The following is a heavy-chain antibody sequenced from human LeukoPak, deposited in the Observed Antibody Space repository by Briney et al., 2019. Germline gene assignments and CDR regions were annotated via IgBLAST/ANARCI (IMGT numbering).Heavy chain of an antibody. CDR2: ISYDGSQK. CDR3: AKSPGTDHYFHY. Sequence: PGGSLRLSCAASGFSFSTYGLHWVRQAPGKGLEWVAVISYDGSQKYYADSVEGRFTISRDTSKNTLYLQMNSLRAEDTAVYYCAKSPGTDHYFHYWGQGTLVTVSS. J-gene: IGHJ4*02. D-gene: IGHD1-1*01. V-gene: IGHV3-30*18. CDR1: GFSFSTYG.